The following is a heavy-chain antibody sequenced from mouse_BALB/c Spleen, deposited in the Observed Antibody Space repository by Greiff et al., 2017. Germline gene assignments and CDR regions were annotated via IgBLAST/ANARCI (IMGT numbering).Heavy chain of an antibody. V-gene: IGHV14-1*02. CDR2: IDPENGNT. CDR3: AYPVMDY. Sequence: VQLKQSGAELVRPGALVKLSCKASGFNIKDYYMHWVKQRPEQGLEWIGWIDPENGNTIYDPKFQGKASITADTSSNTAYLQLSSLTSEDTAVYYCAYPVMDYWGQGTSVTVSS. CDR1: GFNIKDYY. J-gene: IGHJ4*01.